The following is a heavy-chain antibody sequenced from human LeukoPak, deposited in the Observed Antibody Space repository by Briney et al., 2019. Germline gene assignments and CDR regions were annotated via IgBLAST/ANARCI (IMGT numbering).Heavy chain of an antibody. D-gene: IGHD2-2*01. Sequence: SETLSLTCTVSGGSISSGHYYWTWIRQPAGKGLEWIGRIYTSGSTNYNPSLKSRVTISVDTSKIQFSLKLNSVTAADTAVYYCARETWSCRSTSCSATNDAFDIWGQGTVVTVSS. CDR3: ARETWSCRSTSCSATNDAFDI. CDR1: GGSISSGHYY. V-gene: IGHV4-61*02. CDR2: IYTSGST. J-gene: IGHJ3*02.